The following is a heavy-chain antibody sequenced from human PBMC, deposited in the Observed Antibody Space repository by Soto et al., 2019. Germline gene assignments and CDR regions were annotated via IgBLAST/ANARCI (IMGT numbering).Heavy chain of an antibody. V-gene: IGHV6-1*01. J-gene: IGHJ4*01. CDR3: AREAVGYYYDSSGYYYFGY. CDR1: GDSVSSNSAA. CDR2: TYYRSKWYN. D-gene: IGHD3-22*01. Sequence: TLSLTCAISGDSVSSNSAAWNWIRQPPSRGLEWLGRTYYRSKWYNDYAVSVKSRITINPDTSKNQFSLQLNSVTPEDTAVYYCAREAVGYYYDSSGYYYFGYWGRGTLITVSS.